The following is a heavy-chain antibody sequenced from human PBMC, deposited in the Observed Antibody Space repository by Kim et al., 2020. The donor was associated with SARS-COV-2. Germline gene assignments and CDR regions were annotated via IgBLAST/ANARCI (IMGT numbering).Heavy chain of an antibody. Sequence: SETLSLTCTVSGGSISSSSYYWGWIRQPPGKGLEWIGSIYYSGSTYYNPSLKSRVTISVDTSKNQFSLKLSSVTAADTAVYYCARHLTDHYDPKANWFDPWGQGTLVTVSS. CDR3: ARHLTDHYDPKANWFDP. CDR2: IYYSGST. D-gene: IGHD3-3*01. J-gene: IGHJ5*02. CDR1: GGSISSSSYY. V-gene: IGHV4-39*01.